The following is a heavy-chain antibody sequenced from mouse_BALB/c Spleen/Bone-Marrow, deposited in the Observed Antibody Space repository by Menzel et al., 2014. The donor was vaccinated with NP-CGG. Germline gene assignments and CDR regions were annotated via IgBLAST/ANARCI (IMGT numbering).Heavy chain of an antibody. D-gene: IGHD1-1*01. J-gene: IGHJ2*01. V-gene: IGHV14-3*02. CDR2: IDPANGNT. CDR1: GFNIKDTY. Sequence: EVQLRQSGAELVKPGASVKLSCTASGFNIKDTYMHWVKQRPEQGLEWIGRIDPANGNTKYDPKFQGKATITADTSSNTAYLQLSSLTSEDTAVYYCARSYGSSPFDYWGQGTTLTVSS. CDR3: ARSYGSSPFDY.